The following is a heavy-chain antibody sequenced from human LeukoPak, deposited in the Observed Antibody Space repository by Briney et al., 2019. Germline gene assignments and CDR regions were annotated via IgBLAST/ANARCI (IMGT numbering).Heavy chain of an antibody. CDR2: INQDGSAR. Sequence: PGGSLRLSCAASGFSLSSHWMSWVRQAPGKGLEWVANINQDGSARYYVDSVKGRFTTSRDNAKNSMYLQMNSLRAEDTAVYYCAREYGDYEDQSDYWGQGTLVTVSS. J-gene: IGHJ4*02. V-gene: IGHV3-7*01. D-gene: IGHD4-17*01. CDR3: AREYGDYEDQSDY. CDR1: GFSLSSHW.